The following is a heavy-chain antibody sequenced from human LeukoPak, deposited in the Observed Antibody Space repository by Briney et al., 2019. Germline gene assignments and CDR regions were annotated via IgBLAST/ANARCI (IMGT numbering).Heavy chain of an antibody. V-gene: IGHV4-59*01. CDR2: IFYSGSS. CDR3: AGRAARFFDY. D-gene: IGHD6-25*01. J-gene: IGHJ4*02. CDR1: GDSLNSYY. Sequence: SETLSLTCTVSGDSLNSYYWSWIRQPPGEGLQWIGYIFYSGSSNYNASLRSRVAISVDTSKNQFSLKLTSVTAADTAVYYCAGRAARFFDYWGRGILVTVSS.